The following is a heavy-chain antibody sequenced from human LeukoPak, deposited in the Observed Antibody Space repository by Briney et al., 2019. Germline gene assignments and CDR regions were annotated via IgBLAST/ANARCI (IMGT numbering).Heavy chain of an antibody. D-gene: IGHD6-6*01. J-gene: IGHJ5*02. CDR1: GFTFNSHA. V-gene: IGHV3-23*01. CDR2: ISGSDGST. CDR3: AKGKGYSSSSSDH. Sequence: GGSLRLSCAASGFTFNSHAMNWVREAPGKGLEWVSAISGSDGSTYYADSVKGRFTISRDNSKNTLYLQMNSLRAEDTALYHCAKGKGYSSSSSDHWGQGTLVTVSS.